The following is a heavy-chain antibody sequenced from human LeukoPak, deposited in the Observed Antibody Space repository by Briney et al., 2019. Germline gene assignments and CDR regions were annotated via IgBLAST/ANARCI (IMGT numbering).Heavy chain of an antibody. V-gene: IGHV4-34*01. J-gene: IGHJ4*02. CDR2: INHSGST. Sequence: SETLSLTCAVYGGSFSGYYWSWIRQPPGKGLEWIGEINHSGSTNYNPSLKSRVTISVDTSKHQFSLKLSSVTAADTAVYYCARGVPRDCSGGSCYSGYDYWGQGTLVTVSS. CDR3: ARGVPRDCSGGSCYSGYDY. D-gene: IGHD2-15*01. CDR1: GGSFSGYY.